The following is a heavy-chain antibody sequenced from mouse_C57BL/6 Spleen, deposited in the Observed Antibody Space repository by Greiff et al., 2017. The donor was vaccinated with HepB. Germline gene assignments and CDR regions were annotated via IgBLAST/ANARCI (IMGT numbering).Heavy chain of an antibody. J-gene: IGHJ4*01. CDR1: GYTFTDYY. CDR3: ASATTMVTPYYAMDY. Sequence: EVQLQQSGPELVKPGASVKMSCKASGYTFTDYYMHWVKQSHGKSLEWIGYINPNNGGTSYNQKFKGKATLTVNKSSSTAYMELRSLTSEDSAVYYCASATTMVTPYYAMDYWGQGTSVTVSS. D-gene: IGHD2-2*01. CDR2: INPNNGGT. V-gene: IGHV1-22*01.